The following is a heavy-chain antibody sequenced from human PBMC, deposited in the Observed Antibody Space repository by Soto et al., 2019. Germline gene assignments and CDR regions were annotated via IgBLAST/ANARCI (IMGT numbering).Heavy chain of an antibody. Sequence: QVQLQQWGAGLLKPSETLSLTCAVYGGSFSGYYWSWIRQPPGKGLEWIGEINHSGSTNYNPSLKSRVTISVDTSKNQFSLKLSSVTAADTAVYYRASDMAAAGTNFDYWGQGTLVTVSS. CDR3: ASDMAAAGTNFDY. V-gene: IGHV4-34*01. J-gene: IGHJ4*02. CDR1: GGSFSGYY. CDR2: INHSGST. D-gene: IGHD6-13*01.